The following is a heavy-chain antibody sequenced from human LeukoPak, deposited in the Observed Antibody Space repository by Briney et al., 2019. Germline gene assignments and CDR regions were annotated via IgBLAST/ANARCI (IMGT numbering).Heavy chain of an antibody. V-gene: IGHV4-4*02. J-gene: IGHJ4*02. CDR3: ARGITMVRGFDY. CDR2: IYHSGST. D-gene: IGHD3-10*01. CDR1: GGSISSSNW. Sequence: SGTLSLTCAVSGGSISSSNWWSWVRQPPGKGLEWIGEIYHSGSTNYNPSLKGRVTISVDKSKNQFSLKQSSVTAADTAVYYCARGITMVRGFDYWGQGTLVTVSS.